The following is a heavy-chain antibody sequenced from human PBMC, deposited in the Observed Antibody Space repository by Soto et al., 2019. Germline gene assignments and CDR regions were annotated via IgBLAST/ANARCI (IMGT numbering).Heavy chain of an antibody. Sequence: EVQLVESGGGLVKPGGSLRLSCAASGFTFSSYGMNWVRQAPGKGLEWVSSISSSSSYIYYADSVKGRFTISRDNAKNSLYLQMNSLRAEDTAVYYCAREDYYYYGMDVWGQGTTVTVSS. J-gene: IGHJ6*02. CDR3: AREDYYYYGMDV. V-gene: IGHV3-21*01. CDR2: ISSSSSYI. CDR1: GFTFSSYG.